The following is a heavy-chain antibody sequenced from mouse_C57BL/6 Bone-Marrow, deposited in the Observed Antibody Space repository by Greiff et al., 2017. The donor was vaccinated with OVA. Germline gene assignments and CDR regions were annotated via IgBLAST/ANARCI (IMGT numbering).Heavy chain of an antibody. CDR1: GFTFSSYA. V-gene: IGHV5-4*03. Sequence: EVMLVESGGGLVKPGGSLKLSCAASGFTFSSYAMSWVRQTPEKRLEWVATISDGGSYTYYPDHVQGRFPISRDNAKNNLYLQMSHLKSEDTAMYYCARSDSYAMDYWGQGTSVTVSS. CDR3: ARSDSYAMDY. CDR2: ISDGGSYT. J-gene: IGHJ4*01.